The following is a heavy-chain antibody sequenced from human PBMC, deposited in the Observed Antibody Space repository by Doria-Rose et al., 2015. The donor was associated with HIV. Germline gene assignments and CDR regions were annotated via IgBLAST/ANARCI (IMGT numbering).Heavy chain of an antibody. J-gene: IGHJ6*02. D-gene: IGHD1-1*01. V-gene: IGHV4-34*01. CDR2: INHSGST. Sequence: QVQLRQWDAGLVKPSETLSLTCAVFGGSFSGYYWSWIRQPPGKGLEWIGEINHSGSTNYNKSLKNRVNISLDTSKTLFSLKLSSVTAADTAVYYCARGLLRGGWNDVDYYYGMDVWGQGTTVTVSS. CDR1: GGSFSGYY. CDR3: ARGLLRGGWNDVDYYYGMDV.